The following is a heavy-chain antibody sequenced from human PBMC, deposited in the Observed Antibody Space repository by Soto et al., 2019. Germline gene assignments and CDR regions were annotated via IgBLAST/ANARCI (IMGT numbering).Heavy chain of an antibody. D-gene: IGHD1-26*01. CDR1: GFTFTGSA. CDR3: AAVGATQTWDAFDI. V-gene: IGHV1-58*01. CDR2: IVVGSGNT. Sequence: SVKVSCKASGFTFTGSAVKWVRQARGQRLEWIGWIVVGSGNTNYAQKFQERVTITRDMSTSTAYMELSSLRSEDTAVYYCAAVGATQTWDAFDIWGQGTMVTGSS. J-gene: IGHJ3*02.